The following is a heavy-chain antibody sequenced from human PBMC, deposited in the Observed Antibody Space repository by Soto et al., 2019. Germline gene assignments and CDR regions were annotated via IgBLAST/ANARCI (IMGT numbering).Heavy chain of an antibody. CDR1: GFTFSSYA. CDR2: ISYDGTNK. CDR3: AILSSGNYNVDDFDY. Sequence: QVQLVESGGGVVQPGRSLRLSCAASGFTFSSYAMHWVRQAPGKGLEWVAIISYDGTNKYYADSVKGRFTISRDNSKNTLYLQMNSLRPEDTAMYYCAILSSGNYNVDDFDYWGQGTLVTVSS. V-gene: IGHV3-30*03. D-gene: IGHD1-26*01. J-gene: IGHJ4*02.